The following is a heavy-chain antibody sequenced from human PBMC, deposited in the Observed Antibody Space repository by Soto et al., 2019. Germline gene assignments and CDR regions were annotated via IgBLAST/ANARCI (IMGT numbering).Heavy chain of an antibody. CDR2: IYPGDSDT. J-gene: IGHJ5*02. V-gene: IGHV5-51*01. CDR1: GYSFTSYW. CDR3: ARKRKLAAAGINYPENWFDP. Sequence: GESLKISCKGSGYSFTSYWIGWVRQMPGKGLEWMGIIYPGDSDTRYSPSFQGQVTISADKSISTAYLQWSSLRSEDTAVYYCARKRKLAAAGINYPENWFDPWGQGTLVTVSS. D-gene: IGHD6-13*01.